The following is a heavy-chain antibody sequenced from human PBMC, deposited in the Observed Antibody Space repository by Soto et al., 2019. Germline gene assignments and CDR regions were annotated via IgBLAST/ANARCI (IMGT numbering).Heavy chain of an antibody. Sequence: PGGSLRLSCAASGFTFSSYGMHWVRQAPGKGLEWVAVISYDGSNKYYADSVKGRFTISRDNSKNTLYLQMNSLRAEDTAVYYCAKSITMVRGVIRYYYGMDVRGQGTTVTVSS. D-gene: IGHD3-10*01. CDR2: ISYDGSNK. CDR3: AKSITMVRGVIRYYYGMDV. J-gene: IGHJ6*02. V-gene: IGHV3-30*18. CDR1: GFTFSSYG.